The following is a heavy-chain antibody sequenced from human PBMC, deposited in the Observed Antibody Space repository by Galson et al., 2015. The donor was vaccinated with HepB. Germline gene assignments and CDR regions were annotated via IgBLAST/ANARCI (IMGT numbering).Heavy chain of an antibody. Sequence: SVKVSCKASGYSFTAYAIHWVRQAPGQRLEWMGWINPGNGNRKYSQDFQGRVTFTSDTSASTAYMEVRNLRSDDTAAYFCAKADCSSDCSMFDFWGQGALVTVSS. CDR1: GYSFTAYA. CDR2: INPGNGNR. D-gene: IGHD2-21*02. CDR3: AKADCSSDCSMFDF. V-gene: IGHV1-3*01. J-gene: IGHJ4*02.